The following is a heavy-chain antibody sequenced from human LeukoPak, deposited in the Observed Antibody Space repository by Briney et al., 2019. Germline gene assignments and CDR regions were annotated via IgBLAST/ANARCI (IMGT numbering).Heavy chain of an antibody. J-gene: IGHJ5*02. CDR2: VFTSGST. CDR1: GXSISSYSC. CDR3: VGDDTGFDP. V-gene: IGHV4-4*07. Sequence: SETLSLTCAVSGXSISSYSCWSWIRQPAGKGLEWTGRVFTSGSTNYNPSLRSRVTVSLDTSKNQFSLRLSSVAAADTAVYYCVGDDTGFDPWGQGTLVTVSS.